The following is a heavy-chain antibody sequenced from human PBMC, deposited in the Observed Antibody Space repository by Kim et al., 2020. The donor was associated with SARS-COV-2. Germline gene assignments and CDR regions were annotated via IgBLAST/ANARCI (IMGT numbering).Heavy chain of an antibody. Sequence: VKGRVTISRDNAKNSLYLQMNSLRAEDTAVYYCARVSFYYYDSSGYYFDYWGQGTLVTVSS. D-gene: IGHD3-22*01. V-gene: IGHV3-21*01. J-gene: IGHJ4*02. CDR3: ARVSFYYYDSSGYYFDY.